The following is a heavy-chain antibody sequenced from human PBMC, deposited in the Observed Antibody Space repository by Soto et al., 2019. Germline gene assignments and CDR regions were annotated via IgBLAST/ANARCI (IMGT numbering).Heavy chain of an antibody. CDR1: GFTFSSYS. J-gene: IGHJ5*02. CDR3: AREALLNWFDP. Sequence: EVQLVEPGGGLVQPGGSLRLSCAASGFTFSSYSMNWVRQAPGKGLEWVSYISSSSSTIYYADSVKGRFTISRDNAKNSLYLQINRLRAEDTAVYYCAREALLNWFDPWGQGTLVTVSS. CDR2: ISSSSSTI. V-gene: IGHV3-48*01. D-gene: IGHD2-15*01.